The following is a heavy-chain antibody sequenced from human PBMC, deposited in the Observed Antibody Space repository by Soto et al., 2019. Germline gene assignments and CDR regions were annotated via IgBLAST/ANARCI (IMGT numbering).Heavy chain of an antibody. CDR1: GGTFKVFG. CDR3: ARGVSNSGAYYTGPSDYDL. J-gene: IGHJ3*01. D-gene: IGHD3-10*01. CDR2: TVPVFDTS. Sequence: QVQLVQSGAVVKKPGSPWEVSGKASGGTFKVFGISWVRQAPGQGLEWRGGTVPVFDTSKYAPRFQGRVTITADKSTSTAYMELSSVSSEETASYFCARGVSNSGAYYTGPSDYDLWGQGTLVIVSS. V-gene: IGHV1-69*06.